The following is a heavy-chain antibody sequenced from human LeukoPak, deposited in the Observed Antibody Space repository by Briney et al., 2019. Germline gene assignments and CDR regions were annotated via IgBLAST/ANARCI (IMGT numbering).Heavy chain of an antibody. CDR1: GGSISSGGYY. D-gene: IGHD3-9*01. CDR3: ARLAGNYYDILTGSLDSSGWYSMDY. V-gene: IGHV4-31*03. CDR2: IYYSGST. J-gene: IGHJ4*02. Sequence: SETLSLTCTVSGGSISSGGYYWSWIRQHPGKGLEWIGYIYYSGSTYYNPSLKSRVTISVDTSENQFSLKLSSVTAADTAVYYCARLAGNYYDILTGSLDSSGWYSMDYWGQGTLVTVSS.